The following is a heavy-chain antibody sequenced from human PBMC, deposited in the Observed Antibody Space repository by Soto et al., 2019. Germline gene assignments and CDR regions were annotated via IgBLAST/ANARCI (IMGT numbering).Heavy chain of an antibody. CDR3: ARVPKYSSSWYRLYYFDY. Sequence: ASVKVSCKASGYTFTSYSMHWVRQAPGQRLEWMGWINAGNGNTKYSQKFQGRVTITRDTSASTAYMELSSLRSEDTAVYYCARVPKYSSSWYRLYYFDYWGQGTLVTVSS. J-gene: IGHJ4*02. CDR1: GYTFTSYS. V-gene: IGHV1-3*01. CDR2: INAGNGNT. D-gene: IGHD6-13*01.